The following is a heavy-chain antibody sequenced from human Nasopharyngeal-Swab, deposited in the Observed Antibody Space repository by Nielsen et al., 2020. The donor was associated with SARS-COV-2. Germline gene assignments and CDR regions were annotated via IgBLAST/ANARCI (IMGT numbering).Heavy chain of an antibody. CDR3: ARGAVVADFDY. D-gene: IGHD2-15*01. V-gene: IGHV3-11*01. CDR1: GFTFSDYY. J-gene: IGHJ4*02. CDR2: ISSSGSNI. Sequence: GESLKISCAASGFTFSDYYMSWIRQAPGKGLEWVSYISSSGSNIYYADSVKGRFTISRDNAKNSLYLQMNSLRAEDTAVYYCARGAVVADFDYWGQGTLVTVSS.